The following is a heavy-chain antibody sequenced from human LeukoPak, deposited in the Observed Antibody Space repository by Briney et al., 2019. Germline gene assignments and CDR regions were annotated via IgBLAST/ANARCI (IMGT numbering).Heavy chain of an antibody. D-gene: IGHD5-24*01. V-gene: IGHV4-39*01. J-gene: IGHJ3*02. CDR3: ARGRRDGYKDAFDI. Sequence: KPSETLSLTCTVSGGSISSSSYYWGWIRQPPGKGLEWIGSIYYSGSTYYNPSLKSRVTISVDTSKNQFSLKLSSVTAADTAVYYCARGRRDGYKDAFDIWGQGTMVTVSS. CDR1: GGSISSSSYY. CDR2: IYYSGST.